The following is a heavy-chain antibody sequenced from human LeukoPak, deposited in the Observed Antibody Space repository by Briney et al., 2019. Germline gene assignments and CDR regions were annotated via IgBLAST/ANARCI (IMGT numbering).Heavy chain of an antibody. J-gene: IGHJ4*02. Sequence: PGGSLRLSCAASGFIFNSYAMHWVRQAPGRGLEYVSAITSSGNNIFYADSVKGRFTISRDDSKNTLYLQMNNLRYEDTAFYYCARDISNYFDYWGLGTLVTVSS. CDR3: ARDISNYFDY. CDR2: ITSSGNNI. CDR1: GFIFNSYA. D-gene: IGHD3-3*02. V-gene: IGHV3-64*04.